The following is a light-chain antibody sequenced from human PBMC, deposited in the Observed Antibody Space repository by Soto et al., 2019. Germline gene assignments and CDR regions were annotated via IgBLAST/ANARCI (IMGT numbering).Light chain of an antibody. J-gene: IGLJ1*01. CDR3: SSYTRSSTLV. CDR2: DVS. CDR1: SSDVGGYNY. V-gene: IGLV2-14*01. Sequence: QSALTQPASVSGSPVQSITISCTGTSSDVGGYNYVSWYQQHPGKAPKLMIYDVSNRTSGGSNRFSGSKSGNTASLTSSGLQAEDEADYYCSSYTRSSTLVFGTGTKLPVL.